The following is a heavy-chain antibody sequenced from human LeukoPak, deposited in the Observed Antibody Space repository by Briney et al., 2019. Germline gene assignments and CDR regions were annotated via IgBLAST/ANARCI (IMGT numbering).Heavy chain of an antibody. CDR3: ARDPTTARGVITNTWFDP. D-gene: IGHD3-10*01. J-gene: IGHJ5*02. Sequence: WGSLRLSCAASGFTFSSYPMHWVRQAPGKGLEYVSAISGNGGSTYYANSVKGRFTISRDNSKNMLYLQMGSLRAEDMAVYYCARDPTTARGVITNTWFDPWGQGTLVTVSS. CDR1: GFTFSSYP. CDR2: ISGNGGST. V-gene: IGHV3-64*01.